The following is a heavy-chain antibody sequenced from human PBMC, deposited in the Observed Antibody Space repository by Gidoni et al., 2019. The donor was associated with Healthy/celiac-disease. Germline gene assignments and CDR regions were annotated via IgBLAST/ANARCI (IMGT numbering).Heavy chain of an antibody. Sequence: VQLVQSGAEVKKPGASVKVSCKAAWYTFTGYYMHWLRQAPGQGLEWMGWINPNSAGTTYAQKFQGWVTMTRDTSISTAYMELSRLRSDDTVVYYCATDTGRAGRTCSGGSCYSNYYYYYMDVWGKGTTVTVSS. V-gene: IGHV1-2*04. CDR1: WYTFTGYY. D-gene: IGHD2-15*01. J-gene: IGHJ6*03. CDR2: INPNSAGT. CDR3: ATDTGRAGRTCSGGSCYSNYYYYYMDV.